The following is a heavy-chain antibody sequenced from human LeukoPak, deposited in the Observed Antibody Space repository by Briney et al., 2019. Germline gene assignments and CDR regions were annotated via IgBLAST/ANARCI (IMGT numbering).Heavy chain of an antibody. CDR1: GLTFSTYV. D-gene: IGHD3-10*01. CDR3: ARDSGYYYGSGYDY. J-gene: IGHJ4*02. V-gene: IGHV3-48*02. Sequence: GGSLRLSCAASGLTFSTYVMSWVRQAPGKGLEWVSSISGGGGTIFYTDSVKGRFTISRDNAKNSLYLQMNSLRDEDTAVYYCARDSGYYYGSGYDYWGQGTLVTVSS. CDR2: ISGGGGTI.